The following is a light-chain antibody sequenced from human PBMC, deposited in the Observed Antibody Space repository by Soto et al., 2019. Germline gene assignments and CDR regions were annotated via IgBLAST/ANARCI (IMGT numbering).Light chain of an antibody. Sequence: QSALTQPASVSGSPGQSITISCTGTSSDVGGYNYVSWYQQHPGKAPTLMIYEVSNRPSGXXXXFSGSKSGNTASLTISGXXXEXEXXXXXXXYTSSSTHWVFGGGTKLTVL. V-gene: IGLV2-14*01. CDR2: EVS. J-gene: IGLJ3*02. CDR1: SSDVGGYNY. CDR3: XXYTSSSTHWV.